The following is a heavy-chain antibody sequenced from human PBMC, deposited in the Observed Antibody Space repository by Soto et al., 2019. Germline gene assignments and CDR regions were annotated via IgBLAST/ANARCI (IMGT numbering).Heavy chain of an antibody. J-gene: IGHJ6*03. CDR1: GFTFSSYG. CDR3: AKGGGLLRYYYYYYMDV. CDR2: ISYDGSNK. V-gene: IGHV3-30*18. Sequence: GGSLRLSCAASGFTFSSYGMHWVRQAPGKGLEWVAVISYDGSNKYYADSVKGRFTISRDNSKNTLYLQMNSLRAEDTAVYYCAKGGGLLRYYYYYYMDVWGKGTTVTVSS. D-gene: IGHD2-15*01.